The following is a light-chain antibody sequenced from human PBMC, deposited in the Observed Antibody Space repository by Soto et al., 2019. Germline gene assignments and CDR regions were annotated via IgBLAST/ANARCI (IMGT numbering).Light chain of an antibody. J-gene: IGKJ1*01. CDR3: QHYNSYSEA. CDR1: QGIDSS. Sequence: IQMTQSPSTLSASVGDRVTITCRASQGIDSSFAWYQQKPGKAPKLLIYAASSLQSGVPSRFSGRGAGTEGTLTISSLQPDDFATYDCQHYNSYSEAFGQGTKVDIK. V-gene: IGKV1-5*01. CDR2: AAS.